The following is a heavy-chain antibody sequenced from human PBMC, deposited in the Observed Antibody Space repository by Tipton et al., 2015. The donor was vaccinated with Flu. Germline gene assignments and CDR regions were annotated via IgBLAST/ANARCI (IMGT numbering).Heavy chain of an antibody. CDR1: GDSMRSFY. J-gene: IGHJ4*02. V-gene: IGHV4-59*01. CDR2: VLYGGST. D-gene: IGHD6-19*01. CDR3: ARDSSGWYVFDY. Sequence: TLSLTCNVSGDSMRSFYWSWIRQSPGKGLEWIGYVLYGGSTNYNPSLKSRVTISMDTSKKQFSLNLTSVTAADTATYYCARDSSGWYVFDYWGQGIPVTISS.